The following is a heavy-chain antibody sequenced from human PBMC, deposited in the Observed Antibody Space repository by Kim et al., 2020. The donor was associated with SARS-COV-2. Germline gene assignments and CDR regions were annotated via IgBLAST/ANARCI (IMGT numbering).Heavy chain of an antibody. V-gene: IGHV3-23*01. D-gene: IGHD3-10*01. J-gene: IGHJ4*02. CDR2: DDTT. Sequence: DDTTNQAHSVKSRFTISRDNSKSTLYLQMNSLRAEDTAVYYCATLFQWGQGTLVTVSS. CDR3: ATLFQ.